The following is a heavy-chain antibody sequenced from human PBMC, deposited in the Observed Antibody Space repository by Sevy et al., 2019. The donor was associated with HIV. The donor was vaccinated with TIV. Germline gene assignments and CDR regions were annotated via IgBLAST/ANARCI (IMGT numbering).Heavy chain of an antibody. CDR3: TAGTGRSDFDY. CDR1: GFTFSDAW. CDR2: IKSKTDSATR. Sequence: GGSLRLSCAASGFTFSDAWMSWVRQAPGKGLAWVGRIKSKTDSATRDFAAPVKGRFSISRDDSKNMVYLQMSSLKTEDTAVYYCTAGTGRSDFDYWGQGSLVTVSS. J-gene: IGHJ4*02. D-gene: IGHD2-15*01. V-gene: IGHV3-15*01.